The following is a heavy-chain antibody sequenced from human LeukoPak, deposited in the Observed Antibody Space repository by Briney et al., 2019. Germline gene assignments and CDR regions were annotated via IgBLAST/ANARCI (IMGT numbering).Heavy chain of an antibody. J-gene: IGHJ4*02. CDR1: GYTFTSYY. D-gene: IGHD3-22*01. CDR3: AREGGEDYDSSGYYLVY. Sequence: ASXKVSCKASGYTFTSYYMHWVRQAPGQGLEWMGIINPSGGSTSYAQKFQGRVTMTRDTSTSTVYMELSSLRSEDTAVYYCAREGGEDYDSSGYYLVYWGQGTLVTVSS. CDR2: INPSGGST. V-gene: IGHV1-46*03.